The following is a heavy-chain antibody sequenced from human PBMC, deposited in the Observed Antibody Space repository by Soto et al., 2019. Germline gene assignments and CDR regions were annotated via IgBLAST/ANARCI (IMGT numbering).Heavy chain of an antibody. J-gene: IGHJ5*02. CDR2: INGGNGNT. CDR3: AREGFDP. CDR1: GYTFTSYA. V-gene: IGHV1-3*01. Sequence: ASVKVSCKASGYTFTSYAMHWVRQAPGQGLEWMGWINGGNGNTNYSQKFQGRVTITRDTSASTAYMDLSSLKSEDTAVYYCAREGFDPWGQGTLVTVSS.